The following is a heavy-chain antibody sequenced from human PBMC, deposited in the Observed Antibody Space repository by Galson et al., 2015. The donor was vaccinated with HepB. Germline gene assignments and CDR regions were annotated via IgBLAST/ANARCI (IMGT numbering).Heavy chain of an antibody. J-gene: IGHJ4*02. V-gene: IGHV3-30*04. CDR3: ARADIAAAIRLDY. D-gene: IGHD6-13*01. CDR2: ISDDGNIK. CDR1: GFTFSSYA. Sequence: SLRLSCAASGFTFSSYAVHWVRQAPGKGLEWVAVISDDGNIKYYADSVKGRFTISRDSSKNTPYLQMNSLRTEDTAVYYCARADIAAAIRLDYWGQGTLVTVSS.